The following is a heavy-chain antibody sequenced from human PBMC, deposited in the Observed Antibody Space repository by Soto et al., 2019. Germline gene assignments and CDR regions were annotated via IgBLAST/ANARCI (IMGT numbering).Heavy chain of an antibody. CDR3: ARMGRWELLRGYFDY. V-gene: IGHV4-34*01. D-gene: IGHD1-26*01. Sequence: QVQLQQWGAGLLKPSETLSLTCAVYGGSFSGYYWSWIRQPPGKGLEWIGEINHSGSTNYNPSLKSRVTISVDTSKNQFSLKLSSVTAADTAVYYCARMGRWELLRGYFDYWGQGTLVTVSS. CDR1: GGSFSGYY. CDR2: INHSGST. J-gene: IGHJ4*02.